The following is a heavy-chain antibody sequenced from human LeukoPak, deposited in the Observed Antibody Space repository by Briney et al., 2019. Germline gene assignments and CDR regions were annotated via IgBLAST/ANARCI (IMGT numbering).Heavy chain of an antibody. CDR1: GYTFTSYA. CDR3: ARDNCGGDCYGYYYYGMEV. Sequence: EASVSVSCKASGYTFTSYAMNWVRQAPGQGLEWMGWINTNSGNPTYAQGFTGRFVFSLDTSVSTAYLQISSLKAEDTAVYYCARDNCGGDCYGYYYYGMEVWGQGTTVTVSS. CDR2: INTNSGNP. J-gene: IGHJ6*02. V-gene: IGHV7-4-1*02. D-gene: IGHD2-21*02.